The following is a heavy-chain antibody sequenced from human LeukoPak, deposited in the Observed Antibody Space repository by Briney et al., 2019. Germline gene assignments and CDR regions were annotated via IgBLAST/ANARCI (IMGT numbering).Heavy chain of an antibody. V-gene: IGHV4-39*01. CDR2: IYYSGST. D-gene: IGHD3-10*01. CDR3: ARHIRAPKNLRGWHY. J-gene: IGHJ4*02. CDR1: GGSISSSSYY. Sequence: SETLSLTCTVSGGSISSSSYYWGWIRQPPGKGLEWIGSIYYSGSTYYNPSLKSRVTISVDTSKNQFSLKLSSVTAADTAVYYCARHIRAPKNLRGWHYWGQGTLVTASS.